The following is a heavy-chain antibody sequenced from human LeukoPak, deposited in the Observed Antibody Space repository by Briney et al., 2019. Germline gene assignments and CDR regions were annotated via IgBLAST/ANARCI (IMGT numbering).Heavy chain of an antibody. CDR2: ISDTGGRT. Sequence: PGGSLRLSCAVSGITLSNYGMTWVRQAPGKGLEWVAGISDTGGRTNYADSVKGRFTVSRDNAKNSLYLQMNSLRAEDTAVFYCARDSPVADVFDIWGQGTMVTVSS. CDR3: ARDSPVADVFDI. V-gene: IGHV3-23*01. D-gene: IGHD6-19*01. J-gene: IGHJ3*02. CDR1: GITLSNYG.